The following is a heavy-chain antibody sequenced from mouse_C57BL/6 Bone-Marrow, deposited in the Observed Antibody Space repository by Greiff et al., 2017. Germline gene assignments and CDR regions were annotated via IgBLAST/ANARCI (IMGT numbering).Heavy chain of an antibody. CDR1: GFTFSSYA. V-gene: IGHV5-4*01. CDR2: ISDGGSYT. D-gene: IGHD2-4*01. J-gene: IGHJ2*01. Sequence: EVQRVESGGGLVKPGGSLKLSCAASGFTFSSYAMSWVRQTPEKRLEWVATISDGGSYTYYPDNVKGRFTISRDNAKNNLYLQMSNLKSEDTAMYYCARDHYDYGRVDDWGKGTTLTVSS. CDR3: ARDHYDYGRVDD.